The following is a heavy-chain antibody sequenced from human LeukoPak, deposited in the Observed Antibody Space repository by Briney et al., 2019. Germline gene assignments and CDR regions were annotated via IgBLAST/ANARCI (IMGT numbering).Heavy chain of an antibody. CDR3: AKGRGYCTGGSCYSDY. CDR2: ISGSDGST. CDR1: GFTFSSYS. D-gene: IGHD2-15*01. V-gene: IGHV3-23*01. Sequence: GGSLRLSCAASGFTFSSYSMSWVRQAPGKGLEWVSTISGSDGSTYYADSVKGRFTISRDNSKNTLYLQMNSLRVEDTAIYYCAKGRGYCTGGSCYSDYWGQGTLVTVSS. J-gene: IGHJ4*02.